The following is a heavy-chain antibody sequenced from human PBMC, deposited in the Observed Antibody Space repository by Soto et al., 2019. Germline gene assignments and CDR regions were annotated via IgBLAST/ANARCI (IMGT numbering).Heavy chain of an antibody. D-gene: IGHD1-26*01. Sequence: EVQLVESGGGLVQPGRSLRLSCAASGFTFGDYAAHWVRQAPGKGLEWVSSISWNNGNIDYADSVKGRFTISRDDAKNSLYLEMNSLSPEDRALWYCAKSGGWPDSVVYWCPGTGVIVSS. CDR3: AKSGGWPDSVVY. CDR2: ISWNNGNI. CDR1: GFTFGDYA. J-gene: IGHJ4*02. V-gene: IGHV3-9*01.